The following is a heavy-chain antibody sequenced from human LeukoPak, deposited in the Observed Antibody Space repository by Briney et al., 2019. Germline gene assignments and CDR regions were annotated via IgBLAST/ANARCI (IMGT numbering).Heavy chain of an antibody. V-gene: IGHV3-64D*08. D-gene: IGHD3-22*01. Sequence: GGSLRLSCSASGFNFNDYAMNWVRQAPGKGLEYVSAISSNGGSTYYADSVKGRCTISRDNSKNTLYLQMSSLRAEDTAVYYCGLAAYYYDSSGSDDAFDIWGQGTMVIVSS. CDR3: GLAAYYYDSSGSDDAFDI. J-gene: IGHJ3*02. CDR2: ISSNGGST. CDR1: GFNFNDYA.